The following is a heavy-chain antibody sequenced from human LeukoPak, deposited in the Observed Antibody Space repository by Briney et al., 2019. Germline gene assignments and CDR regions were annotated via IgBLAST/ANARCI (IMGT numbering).Heavy chain of an antibody. D-gene: IGHD2-21*02. CDR3: ARDPGDSDAFDI. CDR2: ISYDGSNK. Sequence: PGGSLRLSCAASGFTFSHYGMHWVRQAPGKGLEWVAVISYDGSNKYYTDSVKGRFTISRDNSKNTLYLQMNSLRAEDTAVYYCARDPGDSDAFDIWGQGTMVTVSS. V-gene: IGHV3-30*03. CDR1: GFTFSHYG. J-gene: IGHJ3*02.